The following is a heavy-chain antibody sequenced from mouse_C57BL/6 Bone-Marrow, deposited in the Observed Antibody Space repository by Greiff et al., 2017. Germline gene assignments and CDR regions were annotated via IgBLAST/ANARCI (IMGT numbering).Heavy chain of an antibody. J-gene: IGHJ1*03. D-gene: IGHD2-3*01. CDR1: GYAFSSSW. CDR2: IYPGDGDT. CDR3: ARKDGYYWYFDV. Sequence: VHLVESGPELVKPGASVKISCKASGYAFSSSWMNWVKQRPGKGLEWIGRIYPGDGDTNYNGKFKGKATLTADKSSSTAYMQLSSLTSEDSAVYFCARKDGYYWYFDVWGTGTTVTVSS. V-gene: IGHV1-82*01.